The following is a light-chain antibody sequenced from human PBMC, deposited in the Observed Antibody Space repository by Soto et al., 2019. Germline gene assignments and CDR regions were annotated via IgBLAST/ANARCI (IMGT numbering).Light chain of an antibody. Sequence: QTVVTQSPSASASLGASVKLTCTLSSGHSSYAIAWHQQQPEKGPRYLMKLNSDGSHSKGEGIPDRFSGSSSGAERYLTISSLQSEDEADYYCQTWGTGIQVFGGGTKVTVL. CDR1: SGHSSYA. V-gene: IGLV4-69*01. J-gene: IGLJ2*01. CDR3: QTWGTGIQV. CDR2: LNSDGSH.